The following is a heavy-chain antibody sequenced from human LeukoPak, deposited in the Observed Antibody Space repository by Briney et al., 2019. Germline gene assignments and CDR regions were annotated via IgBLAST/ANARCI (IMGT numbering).Heavy chain of an antibody. Sequence: SETLSLTCAVYGGSFSGYYWSWIRQPPGKGLEWLWEIDHSVSTNYNPSLKSRVTISVDTSKNQFSLKLSSLPPAHPALFSFARGYGVGDYWGQGALVTVSS. CDR3: ARGYGVGDY. CDR1: GGSFSGYY. D-gene: IGHD4-17*01. V-gene: IGHV4-34*01. CDR2: IDHSVST. J-gene: IGHJ4*02.